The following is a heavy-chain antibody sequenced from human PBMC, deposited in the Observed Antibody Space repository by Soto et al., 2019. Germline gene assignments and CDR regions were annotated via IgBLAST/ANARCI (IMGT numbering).Heavy chain of an antibody. V-gene: IGHV3-23*01. Sequence: EVQVLLSGGGLIQPGGSLRLSYAASGFTFTDYSMAWVRQTPERGLEWFAGMSIGYEKTFYADSVRGRFIVSRDGSKNTVDLQMNSLRVEDTAIYYCARWSGYGDLWGQGTLVTVSS. CDR1: GFTFTDYS. J-gene: IGHJ4*02. D-gene: IGHD4-17*01. CDR2: MSIGYEKT. CDR3: ARWSGYGDL.